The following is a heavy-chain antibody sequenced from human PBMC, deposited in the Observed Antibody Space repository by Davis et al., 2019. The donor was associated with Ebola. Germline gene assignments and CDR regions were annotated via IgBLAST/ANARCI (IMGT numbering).Heavy chain of an antibody. CDR2: FDPEDGET. CDR3: ATGDEYSSSWHFDY. D-gene: IGHD6-6*01. Sequence: ASVKVSCKVSGYTLTDLSMHWVRQAPGKGLEWMGGFDPEDGETIYAQKFQGRVTMTEDTSTDTAYMELSSLRSEDTAVYYCATGDEYSSSWHFDYWGQGTLVTVSS. J-gene: IGHJ4*02. V-gene: IGHV1-24*01. CDR1: GYTLTDLS.